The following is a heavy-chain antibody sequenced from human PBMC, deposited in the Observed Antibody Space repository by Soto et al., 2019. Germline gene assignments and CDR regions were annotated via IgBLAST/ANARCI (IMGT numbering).Heavy chain of an antibody. Sequence: GASVKVSCKASGYTFTSYYMHWVQQAPGQGLEWMGIINPSGGSTSYAQKFQGRVTMTRDTSTSTVYMELSSLRSEDTAVYYCARVHHDFWSGYSPFDYWGQGTLVTVSS. J-gene: IGHJ4*02. CDR2: INPSGGST. D-gene: IGHD3-3*01. CDR3: ARVHHDFWSGYSPFDY. V-gene: IGHV1-46*01. CDR1: GYTFTSYY.